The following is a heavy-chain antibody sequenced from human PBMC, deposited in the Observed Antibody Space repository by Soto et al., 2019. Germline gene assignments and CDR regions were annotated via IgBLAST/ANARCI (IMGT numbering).Heavy chain of an antibody. CDR2: IYYSGST. CDR1: GGSISSGGYY. CDR3: ARAAEGIVATIIWNWFDP. Sequence: QVQLQESGPGLVKPSQTLSLTCTVSGGSISSGGYYWSWIRQHPGKGLEWIGYIYYSGSTYYNPSVKSRVTISVDTSKNQFSLKLSSVTAADTAVYYCARAAEGIVATIIWNWFDPWGQGTLVTVSS. J-gene: IGHJ5*02. D-gene: IGHD5-12*01. V-gene: IGHV4-31*03.